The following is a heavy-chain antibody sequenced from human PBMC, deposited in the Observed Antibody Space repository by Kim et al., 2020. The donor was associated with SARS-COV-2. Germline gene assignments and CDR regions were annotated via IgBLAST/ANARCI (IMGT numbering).Heavy chain of an antibody. J-gene: IGHJ6*02. V-gene: IGHV1-3*04. D-gene: IGHD3-10*01. CDR2: VTIGNGDT. Sequence: ASVKVSCKTSGFTFINYAIHWVRQVPGQRLEWMGSVTIGNGDTKYSQQFKDRITITRDTSANTAYMDLNSLRFEDTAVYYCARDMFFYENSDQYFLYSYFGMDVWGQGTTVTVSS. CDR3: ARDMFFYENSDQYFLYSYFGMDV. CDR1: GFTFINYA.